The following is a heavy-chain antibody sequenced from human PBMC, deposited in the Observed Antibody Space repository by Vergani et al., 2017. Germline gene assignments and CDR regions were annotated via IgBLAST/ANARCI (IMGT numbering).Heavy chain of an antibody. Sequence: EVQLLESGGNLIQPGGSLRLSCGASGFTFSSYAMTWVRLAPGKGLQWVSAISGSVGNTFYTDSVKGRFTISRDNSKDTLYLQMNSLRVEDTAIYYCAKARDPNCKGGNCYSYYCGLDLWGQGTTVTVSS. J-gene: IGHJ6*02. CDR2: ISGSVGNT. CDR1: GFTFSSYA. D-gene: IGHD2-21*01. CDR3: AKARDPNCKGGNCYSYYCGLDL. V-gene: IGHV3-23*01.